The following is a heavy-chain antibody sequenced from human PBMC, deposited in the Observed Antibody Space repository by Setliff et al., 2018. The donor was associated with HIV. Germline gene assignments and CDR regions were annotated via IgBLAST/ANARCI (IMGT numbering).Heavy chain of an antibody. D-gene: IGHD2-2*01. CDR2: INHSGST. CDR1: GGSFSAYH. V-gene: IGHV4-34*01. Sequence: SETLSLTCAVYGGSFSAYHWSWLRQTPGKGLEWLGEINHSGSTAYNLALESRVSMSIDTSKNQFSLKLTSVTAADTAIYYCARGRDYAGSWFRPFYLDFWGHGNLVTVSS. J-gene: IGHJ4*01. CDR3: ARGRDYAGSWFRPFYLDF.